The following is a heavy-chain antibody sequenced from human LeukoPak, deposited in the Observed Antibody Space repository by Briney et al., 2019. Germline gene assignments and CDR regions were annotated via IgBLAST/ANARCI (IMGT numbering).Heavy chain of an antibody. Sequence: SETLSLTLPVYGGSFSGYYWRWIRQPPAKGLEWIGEINHSGSTNYNPSLKSRVTISVDTSKNQFSLKLSSVTAADTAVYYCARVKTYCSSTSCYRRDYFDYWGQGTLVTVSS. CDR1: GGSFSGYY. J-gene: IGHJ4*02. V-gene: IGHV4-34*01. D-gene: IGHD2-2*01. CDR2: INHSGST. CDR3: ARVKTYCSSTSCYRRDYFDY.